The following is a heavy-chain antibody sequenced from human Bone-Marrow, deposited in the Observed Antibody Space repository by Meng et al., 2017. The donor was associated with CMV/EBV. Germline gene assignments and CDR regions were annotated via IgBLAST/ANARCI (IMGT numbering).Heavy chain of an antibody. CDR3: ARGVNRMEHSRDWYDLDY. J-gene: IGHJ4*02. CDR1: TFTSYG. Sequence: TFTSYGISWVRQAPGQGLEWMGWISVHNGNTKYAQKVQDRVTMTTDTSTRTAYMELRSLRSDDTAVYYCARGVNRMEHSRDWYDLDYWGQGTLVTVSS. CDR2: ISVHNGNT. D-gene: IGHD2-21*02. V-gene: IGHV1-18*01.